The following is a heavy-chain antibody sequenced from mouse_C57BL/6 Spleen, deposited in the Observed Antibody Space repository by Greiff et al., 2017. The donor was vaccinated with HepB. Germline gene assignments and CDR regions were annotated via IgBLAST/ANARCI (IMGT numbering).Heavy chain of an antibody. D-gene: IGHD1-3*01. V-gene: IGHV3-6*01. J-gene: IGHJ1*03. CDR2: ISYDGSN. CDR3: ARDLKSPYWYFDV. Sequence: EVKVEESGPGLVKPSQSLSLTCSVTGYSITSGYYWNWIRQFPGNKLEWMGYISYDGSNNYNPSLKNRISITRDTSKNQFFLKLNSVTTEDTATYYCARDLKSPYWYFDVWGTGTTVTVSS. CDR1: GYSITSGYY.